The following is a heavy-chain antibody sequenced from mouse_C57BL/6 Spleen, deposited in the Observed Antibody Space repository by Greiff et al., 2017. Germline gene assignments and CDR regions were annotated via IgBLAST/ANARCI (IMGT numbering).Heavy chain of an antibody. D-gene: IGHD3-2*02. J-gene: IGHJ1*03. Sequence: QVQLQQSGTELVKPGASVKLSCKASGYTFTSYWMHWVKQRPGQGLEWIGNINPSNGGTNYNEKFKSKATLTVDKSSSTAYMQLSSLTSEDSAVYYCARVGKGFHWYFDVWGTGTTVTVSS. V-gene: IGHV1-53*01. CDR1: GYTFTSYW. CDR2: INPSNGGT. CDR3: ARVGKGFHWYFDV.